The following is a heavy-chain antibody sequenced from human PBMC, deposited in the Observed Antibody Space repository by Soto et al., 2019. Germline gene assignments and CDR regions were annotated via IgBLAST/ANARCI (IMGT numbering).Heavy chain of an antibody. CDR3: ATSSKHYYDSSGYAFDI. V-gene: IGHV3-74*01. D-gene: IGHD3-22*01. CDR1: GFTFSSYW. Sequence: EVQLVESGGGLVQPGGSLRLSCAASGFTFSSYWMHWVRQAPGKGLVWVSRINSDGSSTSYADSVKGRFTISRDNANNTLYRQMNSLRADDTAVYYCATSSKHYYDSSGYAFDISGRGTMVTVSS. CDR2: INSDGSST. J-gene: IGHJ3*02.